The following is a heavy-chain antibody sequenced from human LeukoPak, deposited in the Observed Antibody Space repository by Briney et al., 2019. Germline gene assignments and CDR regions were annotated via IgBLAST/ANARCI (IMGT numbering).Heavy chain of an antibody. V-gene: IGHV3-23*01. J-gene: IGHJ4*02. Sequence: GGSLRLSCAASGFTFTNYAMNWVRQAPGKGLEWVSGISGRGGNTYYADSVKGRFTISRDNAKNSLYLQMNSLRAEDTAVYYCLGYCSGGSCYHIDYWGQGTLVTVSS. CDR2: ISGRGGNT. CDR1: GFTFTNYA. D-gene: IGHD2-15*01. CDR3: LGYCSGGSCYHIDY.